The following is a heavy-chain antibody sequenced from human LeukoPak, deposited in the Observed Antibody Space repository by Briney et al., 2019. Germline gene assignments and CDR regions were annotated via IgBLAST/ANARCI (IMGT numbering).Heavy chain of an antibody. Sequence: ASVKVSCKASGYTFTSYYMHWVRQAPGQGLEWMGIINPSGGSTSYAQKFQGRVTMTRDTSTSTVYMELSSLRSEDTAVYYCAGDGMWSSSSSYYYYYGMDVWGQGTTVTVSS. CDR2: INPSGGST. CDR3: AGDGMWSSSSSYYYYYGMDV. D-gene: IGHD6-6*01. J-gene: IGHJ6*02. CDR1: GYTFTSYY. V-gene: IGHV1-46*01.